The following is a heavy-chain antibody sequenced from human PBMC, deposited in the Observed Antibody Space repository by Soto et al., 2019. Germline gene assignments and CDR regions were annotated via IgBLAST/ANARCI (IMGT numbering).Heavy chain of an antibody. CDR2: IIPILGIA. Sequence: QVQLVQSGAEVKKPGSSVKVSCKASGGTFSSYTISWVRQAPGQGLEWMGRIIPILGIANYAQKFQGRVTITADKSTSTAYRGLSSLRSEDTAVYYCARDDCDILTDRAGSAGWFDPWGQGTLVTVSS. CDR1: GGTFSSYT. D-gene: IGHD3-9*01. CDR3: ARDDCDILTDRAGSAGWFDP. V-gene: IGHV1-69*08. J-gene: IGHJ5*02.